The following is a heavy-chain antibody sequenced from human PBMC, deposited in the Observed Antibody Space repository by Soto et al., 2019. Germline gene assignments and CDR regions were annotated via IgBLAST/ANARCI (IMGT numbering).Heavy chain of an antibody. J-gene: IGHJ4*02. Sequence: PSETLSLTCTVSGGSISSYYWSWIRQPPGKGLEWIGYIYYSGSTNYNPSLKSRVTISVDTSKNQFSLKLSSVTAADTAVYYCAGYGDYGKFDDWGQGTLVTVSS. D-gene: IGHD4-17*01. CDR3: AGYGDYGKFDD. CDR1: GGSISSYY. CDR2: IYYSGST. V-gene: IGHV4-59*08.